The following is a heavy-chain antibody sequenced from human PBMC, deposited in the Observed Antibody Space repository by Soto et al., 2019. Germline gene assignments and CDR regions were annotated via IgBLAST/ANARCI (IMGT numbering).Heavy chain of an antibody. Sequence: EVQLLESGGDLVQPGGSLRLSCAASGFTFSSFALSWVRQAPGKGLEWVSAISSSSSYIYYADSVKGRFTISRDNAKNSLYMQMNSLRAEDTAVYYCASWWEWSSYYYYYGMDVWGKGPRSPSPQ. CDR2: ISSSSSYI. CDR1: GFTFSSFA. CDR3: ASWWEWSSYYYYYGMDV. D-gene: IGHD3-3*01. J-gene: IGHJ6*01. V-gene: IGHV3-21*01.